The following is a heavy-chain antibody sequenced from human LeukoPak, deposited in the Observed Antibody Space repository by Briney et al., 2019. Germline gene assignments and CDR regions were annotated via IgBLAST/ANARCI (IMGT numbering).Heavy chain of an antibody. CDR3: AREYSGYDGWFDP. CDR2: INHSGST. Sequence: SETLSLTCAVYGGSFSSYYWSWIRQPPGKGLEWIGEINHSGSTNYNPSLKSRVTISVDTSKNQFSLKLSSVTAADTAVYYCAREYSGYDGWFDPWGQGTLVTVFS. J-gene: IGHJ5*02. V-gene: IGHV4-34*01. D-gene: IGHD5-12*01. CDR1: GGSFSSYY.